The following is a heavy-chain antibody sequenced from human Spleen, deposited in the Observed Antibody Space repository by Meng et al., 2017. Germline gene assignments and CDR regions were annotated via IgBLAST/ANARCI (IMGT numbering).Heavy chain of an antibody. CDR2: IHWDDDK. V-gene: IGHV2-5*02. D-gene: IGHD6-19*01. CDR1: GFSLSTSGLG. CDR3: AHSKWLAPIEY. Sequence: QITLKESGPTVVKPTQTLTLTCTFSGFSLSTSGLGVAWIRQPPGKALEWLAIIHWDDDKRYSPPLENRLTVTKDTSEDQVVLRMTNMDPADTAKYYSAHSKWLAPIEYWGQGTLVTVSS. J-gene: IGHJ4*02.